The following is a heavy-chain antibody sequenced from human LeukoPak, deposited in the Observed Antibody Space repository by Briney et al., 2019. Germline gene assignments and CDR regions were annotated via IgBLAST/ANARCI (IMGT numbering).Heavy chain of an antibody. CDR3: ARYDCGGDCYLDY. D-gene: IGHD2-21*02. CDR1: GGSISSYY. J-gene: IGHJ4*02. CDR2: IYNSGST. Sequence: SETLSLTCTVSGGSISSYYWSWIRQPAGKGLEWIGRIYNSGSTNYNPSLKSRVTISIHKSKNQFSLKLSSVTAADTAVYYCARYDCGGDCYLDYWGQGTLATVSS. V-gene: IGHV4-4*07.